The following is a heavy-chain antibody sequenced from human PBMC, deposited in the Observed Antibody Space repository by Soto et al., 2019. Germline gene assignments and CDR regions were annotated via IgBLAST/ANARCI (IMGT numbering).Heavy chain of an antibody. V-gene: IGHV3-15*01. CDR2: IKSKSDGETI. J-gene: IGHJ3*02. CDR3: TTGPILRPLAAFDI. Sequence: VQLVESGGGLVKPGGSLRLSCAASGFTFTNAWMTWVRQGPGKGLEWVGRIKSKSDGETIDYAAPVKGRFTISRDDSXNTLYLQMNSQKTEDTAVYYCTTGPILRPLAAFDIWGQGTVVTVSS. CDR1: GFTFTNAW.